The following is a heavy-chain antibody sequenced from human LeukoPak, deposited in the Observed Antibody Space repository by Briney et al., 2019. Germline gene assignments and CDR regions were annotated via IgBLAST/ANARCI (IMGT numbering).Heavy chain of an antibody. D-gene: IGHD3-22*01. CDR2: ISGTGGST. Sequence: QSGGSLRLSCAASGFTFSSYAMTWVRQSPERGLEWVSAISGTGGSTSYADSLKGRFTTSRDNSKNTLFLQMSSLTAEDTAVYYCAKECGRDYDDRAFDIWGQGTMVTVSS. V-gene: IGHV3-23*01. CDR3: AKECGRDYDDRAFDI. J-gene: IGHJ3*02. CDR1: GFTFSSYA.